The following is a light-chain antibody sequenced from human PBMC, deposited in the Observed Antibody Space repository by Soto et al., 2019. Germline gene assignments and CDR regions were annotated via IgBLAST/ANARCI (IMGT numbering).Light chain of an antibody. CDR2: SNN. J-gene: IGLJ2*01. CDR3: AAWDDSLNGPV. V-gene: IGLV1-44*01. Sequence: QSVLTQPPSASGTPGQRVTISCSGGSSNIGSNIVNWYQQLPGAAPKLLIYSNNQRPSGVPDRFSGSKSGTSASLAISGLQSEDEAHYYCAAWDDSLNGPVFGGGTKLT. CDR1: SSNIGSNI.